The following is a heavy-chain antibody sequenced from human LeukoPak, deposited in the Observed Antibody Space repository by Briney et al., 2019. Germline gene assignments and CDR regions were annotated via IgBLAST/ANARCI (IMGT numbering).Heavy chain of an antibody. Sequence: SETLSLTCAVYGGSFSGYYWRWIRQPPGKGLEWIGEINHSGSTNYNPSLKSRVTISVDMSKNQFSLKLSSVTAADTAVYYCARGGIAARRPLSPWGQGTLVTVSS. D-gene: IGHD6-6*01. CDR3: ARGGIAARRPLSP. V-gene: IGHV4-34*01. CDR1: GGSFSGYY. CDR2: INHSGST. J-gene: IGHJ5*02.